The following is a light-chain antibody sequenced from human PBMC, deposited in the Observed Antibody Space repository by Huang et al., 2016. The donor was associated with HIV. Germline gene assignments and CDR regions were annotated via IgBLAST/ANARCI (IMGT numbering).Light chain of an antibody. CDR1: QSVSSY. V-gene: IGKV3-11*01. J-gene: IGKJ1*01. Sequence: EIALTQSPATLSLSPGERATLSCRASQSVSSYLVWYQQKPGQAPRLLIYDASNRATGITARVSGSGSGTDFTLTISSLEPEDFAVYYCQQRSNWSWTFGKGTKVEIK. CDR2: DAS. CDR3: QQRSNWSWT.